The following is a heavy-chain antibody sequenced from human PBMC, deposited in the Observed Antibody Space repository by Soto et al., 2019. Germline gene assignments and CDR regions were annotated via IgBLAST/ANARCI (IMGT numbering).Heavy chain of an antibody. Sequence: ASVKVSCKASGYTFTNYAMHWVRQAPGQRLEWMGWINADNGNTKYSQKFQGRVTITRDTSASTAYMELSSLRSDDTAVYYCARGGYCISTSCGASNPPDYYYGMDVWGQGTTVTVSS. CDR1: GYTFTNYA. CDR2: INADNGNT. CDR3: ARGGYCISTSCGASNPPDYYYGMDV. V-gene: IGHV1-3*01. J-gene: IGHJ6*02. D-gene: IGHD2-2*01.